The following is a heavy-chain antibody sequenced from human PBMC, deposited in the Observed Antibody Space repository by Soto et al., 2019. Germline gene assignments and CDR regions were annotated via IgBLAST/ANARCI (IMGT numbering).Heavy chain of an antibody. Sequence: GGSLRLSCAASGFTFSSYSMNWVRQAPGKGLEWVSYISSSSSTIYYADSVKGRFTISRDNAKNSLYLQMNSLRAEDTAVYYCARLYGSGSYYNSYYYYMDVWGKGTTVTVSS. CDR3: ARLYGSGSYYNSYYYYMDV. CDR2: ISSSSSTI. V-gene: IGHV3-48*01. J-gene: IGHJ6*03. D-gene: IGHD3-10*01. CDR1: GFTFSSYS.